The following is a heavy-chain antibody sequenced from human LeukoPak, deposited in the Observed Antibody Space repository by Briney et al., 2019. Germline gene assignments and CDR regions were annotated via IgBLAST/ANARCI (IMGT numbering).Heavy chain of an antibody. CDR3: ARDHDAFRYCSGGSCYLDYFDY. Sequence: GGSLRLSCAASGFTFSSYAMSWVRQAPGKGLEWVAVISYDGTNKYYADSVRGRFTISRDNSKNTLYLQMNSLRAEDTAVYYCARDHDAFRYCSGGSCYLDYFDYWGQGTLVTVSS. J-gene: IGHJ4*02. V-gene: IGHV3-30-3*01. D-gene: IGHD2-15*01. CDR1: GFTFSSYA. CDR2: ISYDGTNK.